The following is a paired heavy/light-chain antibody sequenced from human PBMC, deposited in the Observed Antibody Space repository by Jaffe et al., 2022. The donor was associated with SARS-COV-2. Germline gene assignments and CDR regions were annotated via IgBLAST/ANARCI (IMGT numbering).Heavy chain of an antibody. CDR3: TRDIVNIWNVGAY. V-gene: IGHV3-33*01. Sequence: QVQLVESGGGVVQPGGSLRVSCAASGFTFSNFAMHWVRQAPGKGLEWVAVIWHDGSNKYYSDSVKGRFTISRDNSKNTLYLQMNSLRGEDTAVYYCTRDIVNIWNVGAYWGQGTLVIVSS. D-gene: IGHD1-1*01. CDR2: IWHDGSNK. CDR1: GFTFSNFA. J-gene: IGHJ4*02.
Light chain of an antibody. J-gene: IGLJ3*02. Sequence: QSALTQPASVSGSPGQSITISCTGTSSDVGGYNYVSWYQQHPGKAPKLIIYEVSNRPSGVSNRFSGSKSGNTASLTISGLQAEDEADYYCSSCTSSTTLVLGGGTKLTVL. CDR2: EVS. CDR3: SSCTSSTTLV. V-gene: IGLV2-14*01. CDR1: SSDVGGYNY.